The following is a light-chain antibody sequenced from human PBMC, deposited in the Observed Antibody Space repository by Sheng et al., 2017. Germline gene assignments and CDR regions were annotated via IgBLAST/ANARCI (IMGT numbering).Light chain of an antibody. CDR3: QESYRIPLT. CDR1: QSVSGSY. V-gene: IGKV3D-20*02. J-gene: IGKJ4*01. Sequence: EIVLTQSPSTLSLSPGERATLSCRASQSVSGSYLAWYQQKPGQAPRLLIYDASTRATGVPARFVGSGSGTDFTLTISSLQSEDSATYYCQESYRIPLTFGGGTRVEIK. CDR2: DAS.